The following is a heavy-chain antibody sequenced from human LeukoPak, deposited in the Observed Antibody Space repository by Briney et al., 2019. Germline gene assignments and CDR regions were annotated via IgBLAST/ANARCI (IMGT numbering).Heavy chain of an antibody. J-gene: IGHJ6*02. CDR1: GFTFDDCA. D-gene: IGHD6-19*01. CDR3: ARDRGSSGWSTTFYYYYYGMDV. V-gene: IGHV3-9*01. Sequence: GRSLRLSCAASGFTFDDCAMHWVRQAPGKGLEWVSGISWNSGSIGYADSVKGRFTISRDNAKNSLYLQMNSLRAEDTALYYCARDRGSSGWSTTFYYYYYGMDVWGQGTTVTVSS. CDR2: ISWNSGSI.